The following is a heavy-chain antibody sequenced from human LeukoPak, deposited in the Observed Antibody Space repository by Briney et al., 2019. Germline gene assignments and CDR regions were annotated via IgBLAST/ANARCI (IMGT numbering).Heavy chain of an antibody. V-gene: IGHV3-23*01. J-gene: IGHJ4*02. CDR3: SKWGAYDVLTGYYDSDF. Sequence: PGGSLRPSCAASGFTFNNYAMSWVRQAPGKGLEWVSAILGSGRSAYYADSVKGRFTISRDNSKNSLFLRMNSLRVEDTALYYCSKWGAYDVLTGYYDSDFWGQGTLVTVSA. CDR2: ILGSGRSA. D-gene: IGHD3-9*01. CDR1: GFTFNNYA.